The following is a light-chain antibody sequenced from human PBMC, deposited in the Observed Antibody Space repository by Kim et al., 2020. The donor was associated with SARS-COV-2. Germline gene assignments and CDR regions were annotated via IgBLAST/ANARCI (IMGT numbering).Light chain of an antibody. CDR3: QQYDGSPPT. CDR2: GTS. Sequence: SPEERAPLSCRASRSVSSSYLAWYQQKPGQAPRLLIYGTSIRATAIPDRFSGSGSGTDFTLTISRLEPEDFAVYYCQQYDGSPPTFGQGTKVDIK. J-gene: IGKJ1*01. CDR1: RSVSSSY. V-gene: IGKV3-20*01.